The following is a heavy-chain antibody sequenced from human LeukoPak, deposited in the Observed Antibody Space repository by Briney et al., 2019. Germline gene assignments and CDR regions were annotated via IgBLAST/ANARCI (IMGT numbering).Heavy chain of an antibody. CDR3: AKDGVVVEGYYYYGMDV. D-gene: IGHD2-21*01. CDR2: ISSSSSTI. Sequence: GGSLRLSCAASGFTFSSYSMNWVRQAPGKGLEWVSYISSSSSTIYYADSVKGRFTISRDNSKNTLYLQMNSLRAEDTAVYYCAKDGVVVEGYYYYGMDVWGQGTTVTVSS. J-gene: IGHJ6*02. V-gene: IGHV3-48*01. CDR1: GFTFSSYS.